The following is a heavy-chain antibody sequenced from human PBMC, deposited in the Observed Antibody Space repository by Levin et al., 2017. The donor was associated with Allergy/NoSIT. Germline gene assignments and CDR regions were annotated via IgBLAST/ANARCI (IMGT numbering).Heavy chain of an antibody. CDR2: LSTRDTYT. CDR1: GFTFSDYY. V-gene: IGHV3-11*05. D-gene: IGHD3-16*01. J-gene: IGHJ4*02. Sequence: GESLKISCAASGFTFSDYYMNWIRQAPGKGLEWISFLSTRDTYTFYADSVKGRFTISRDDARNSLFLQLNSLRAEDTAVYYCARGRGGLYDYWGQGTLVTVSS. CDR3: ARGRGGLYDY.